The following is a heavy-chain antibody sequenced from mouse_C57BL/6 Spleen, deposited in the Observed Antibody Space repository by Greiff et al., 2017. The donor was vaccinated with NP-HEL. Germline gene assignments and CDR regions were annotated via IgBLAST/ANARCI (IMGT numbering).Heavy chain of an antibody. CDR2: IDPSDSET. CDR1: GYTFTSYW. CDR3: ARAGSNGWFAY. D-gene: IGHD1-1*01. Sequence: QVQLQQPGAELVRPGSSVKLSCKASGYTFTSYWMHWVKQRPIQGLEWIGNIDPSDSETHYNQKFKDKATLTVDKSSSTAYMQLSSLTSEDSAVYYGARAGSNGWFAYWGQGTLVTVSA. J-gene: IGHJ3*01. V-gene: IGHV1-52*01.